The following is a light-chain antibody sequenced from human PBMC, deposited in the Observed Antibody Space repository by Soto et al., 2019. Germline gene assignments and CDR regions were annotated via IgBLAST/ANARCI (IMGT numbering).Light chain of an antibody. Sequence: QSALTQPASVSGSPGQSITISCTGTSIDVGNYNYVSWYQQHPGKAPKLMIHDVSNRPSGVSNRFSGSKSGNTASLTISGLQAEDEADHYCSSYTSSSTYVFGTGTKVTV. CDR3: SSYTSSSTYV. J-gene: IGLJ1*01. CDR1: SIDVGNYNY. V-gene: IGLV2-14*01. CDR2: DVS.